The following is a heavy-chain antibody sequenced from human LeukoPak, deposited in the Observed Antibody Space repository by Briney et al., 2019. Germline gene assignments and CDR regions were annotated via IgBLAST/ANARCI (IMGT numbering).Heavy chain of an antibody. J-gene: IGHJ3*02. CDR3: ARDRYYYDSSGFYDAFDI. Sequence: PSETLSLTCTVSGGSISSSSYYWGWIRQPPGKGLEWIGSIYYSGSTYYNPSLNSRVTISVDTSKNQFSLKLSSVTAADTAVYYCARDRYYYDSSGFYDAFDIWGQGTMVTVSS. CDR1: GGSISSSSYY. CDR2: IYYSGST. D-gene: IGHD3-22*01. V-gene: IGHV4-39*07.